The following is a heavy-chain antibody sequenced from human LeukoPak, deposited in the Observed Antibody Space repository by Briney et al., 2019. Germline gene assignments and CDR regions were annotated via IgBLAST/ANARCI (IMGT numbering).Heavy chain of an antibody. V-gene: IGHV4-4*07. CDR2: IYTSGSP. D-gene: IGHD6-19*01. Sequence: SSETLSLTCTVSGGSISSNSWSWIRQPAGKGLEWIGHIYTSGSPNYNPSLRSRVTMSVDTSKNQISLKLSSVTAADSAVYYCARGSEQWLTYFDYWGQGTLVTVSS. CDR1: GGSISSNS. J-gene: IGHJ4*02. CDR3: ARGSEQWLTYFDY.